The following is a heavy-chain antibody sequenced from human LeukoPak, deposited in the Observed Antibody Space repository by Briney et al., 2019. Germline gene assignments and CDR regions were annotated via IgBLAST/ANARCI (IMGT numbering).Heavy chain of an antibody. CDR1: GFTLSRYG. J-gene: IGHJ4*02. V-gene: IGHV3-74*01. Sequence: PGESLRLSCAASGFTLSRYGMNWVRQAPGKGLVWVSRINSEGSSTTYADSVKGRFTISRDNAKDTLILQMNSLRAEDTAVYYCARDYYSRFDYWGQGTLVTVSS. CDR3: ARDYYSRFDY. CDR2: INSEGSST. D-gene: IGHD3-22*01.